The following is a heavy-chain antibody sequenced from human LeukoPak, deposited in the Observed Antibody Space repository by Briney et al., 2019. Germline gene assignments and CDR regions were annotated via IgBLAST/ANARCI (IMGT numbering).Heavy chain of an antibody. D-gene: IGHD3-10*01. J-gene: IGHJ4*02. CDR1: GFTFDDYA. Sequence: PGGSLRLSCAASGFTFDDYAMQWVRQAPGKGLEWVSGISWNGASIGYADSVKGRFTISRDNAKNSLYLQMNSLRAEDTALYYCAKDFYYYGSGTTFYFDYWGQGTLVTVSS. CDR2: ISWNGASI. CDR3: AKDFYYYGSGTTFYFDY. V-gene: IGHV3-9*01.